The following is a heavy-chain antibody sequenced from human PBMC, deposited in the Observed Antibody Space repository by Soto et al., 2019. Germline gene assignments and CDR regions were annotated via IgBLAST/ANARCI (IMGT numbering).Heavy chain of an antibody. CDR1: GFTFISYG. CDR2: ISYDGSNQ. V-gene: IGHV3-30*18. J-gene: IGHJ4*02. D-gene: IGHD3-16*01. CDR3: AKGGLYGDYTDS. Sequence: QVQLVESGGGVVQPGRSLRLSCAASGFTFISYGMHWVRQAPGKGLVWVAVISYDGSNQYYGDSVKGRFTISRDNSKNAVYLQMSSLRAEDTAVYYCAKGGLYGDYTDSWGQGTLVTVSS.